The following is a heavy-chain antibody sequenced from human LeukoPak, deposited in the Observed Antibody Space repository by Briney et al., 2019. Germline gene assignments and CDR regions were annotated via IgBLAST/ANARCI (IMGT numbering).Heavy chain of an antibody. D-gene: IGHD3-10*01. CDR1: GGSISSSSYY. V-gene: IGHV4-39*01. Sequence: PSETLSLTCTVSGGSISSSSYYWGWIRQPPGKGLEWIGSIYYSGSTYYNPSLKSRVTISVDTSKNQFSLKLSSVTAADTAVYYCARAWGVADAFDIWGQGTMVTVSS. J-gene: IGHJ3*02. CDR2: IYYSGST. CDR3: ARAWGVADAFDI.